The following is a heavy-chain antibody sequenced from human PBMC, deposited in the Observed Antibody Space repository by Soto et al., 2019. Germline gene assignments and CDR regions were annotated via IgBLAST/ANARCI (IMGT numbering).Heavy chain of an antibody. J-gene: IGHJ5*02. Sequence: PSETLSLTCAVSGGSISSSNWWSWVRQPPGKGLEWIGEIYHSGSTNYNPSLKSRVTISVDKSKNQFSLKLSSVTAADTAVYYFASDNWNYSWFDPWGQGTQVTVSS. CDR1: GGSISSSNW. D-gene: IGHD1-7*01. V-gene: IGHV4-4*02. CDR3: ASDNWNYSWFDP. CDR2: IYHSGST.